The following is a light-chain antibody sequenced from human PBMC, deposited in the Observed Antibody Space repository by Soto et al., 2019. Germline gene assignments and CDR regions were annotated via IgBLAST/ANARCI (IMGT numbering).Light chain of an antibody. Sequence: VMTQSPDSLAVSLGERATINCKSSQSVLYSYNNKNYLAWYQQKPGQPPKLLIYWASTRDSGVPDRFGGSGSGTDFTLTISSLHAEDVAVYFCHQYHSSPWTFGQGTKVEIK. CDR2: WAS. CDR1: QSVLYSYNNKNY. V-gene: IGKV4-1*01. J-gene: IGKJ1*01. CDR3: HQYHSSPWT.